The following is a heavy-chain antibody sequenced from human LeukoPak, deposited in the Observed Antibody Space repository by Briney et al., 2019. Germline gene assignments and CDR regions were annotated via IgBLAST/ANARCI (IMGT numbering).Heavy chain of an antibody. CDR1: GGSISSYY. J-gene: IGHJ3*02. CDR3: AGYYDSSGYYLDAFDI. CDR2: IYYSGST. Sequence: SETLSLTCTVSGGSISSYYWSWIRQPPGKGLEWIGYIYYSGSTNYNPSLKSRVTISVDTSKNQFSLKLSSVTAADTAVYYCAGYYDSSGYYLDAFDIWGQGTMVTVSS. V-gene: IGHV4-59*01. D-gene: IGHD3-22*01.